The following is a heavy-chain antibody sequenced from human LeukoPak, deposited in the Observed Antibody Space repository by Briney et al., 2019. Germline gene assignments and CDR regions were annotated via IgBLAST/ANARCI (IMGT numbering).Heavy chain of an antibody. V-gene: IGHV4-4*02. CDR2: IYHSGST. CDR3: ARADYDFWSGHGSWFDP. CDR1: GGSISSSNW. D-gene: IGHD3-3*01. Sequence: SETLFLTCAGSGGSISSSNWWRWVRQPPGKGLEWIGEIYHSGSTNYNPSLKSRVTLSVNKSKNQFSLNLSSVTAADTAVYYCARADYDFWSGHGSWFDPWGQGTLVTVSS. J-gene: IGHJ5*02.